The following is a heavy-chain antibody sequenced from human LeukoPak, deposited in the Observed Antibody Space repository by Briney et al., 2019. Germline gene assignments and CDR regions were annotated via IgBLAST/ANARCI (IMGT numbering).Heavy chain of an antibody. CDR1: GGSISSYY. Sequence: PSETLSLTCTVSGGSISSYYWSWIRQPPGKGLEWIGYFYYSGSTNYNPSLKSRVTISVDTSKNQFSLKLSSVTAADTAVYYCAATYYYGSGSYFEPFDYWGQGILVTVSS. V-gene: IGHV4-59*01. CDR2: FYYSGST. D-gene: IGHD3-10*01. CDR3: AATYYYGSGSYFEPFDY. J-gene: IGHJ4*02.